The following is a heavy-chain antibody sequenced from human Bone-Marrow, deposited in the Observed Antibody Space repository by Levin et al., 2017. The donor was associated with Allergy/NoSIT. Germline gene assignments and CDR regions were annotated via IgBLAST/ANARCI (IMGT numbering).Heavy chain of an antibody. D-gene: IGHD1-26*01. CDR1: GFTFSSYA. J-gene: IGHJ1*01. CDR2: ISYDGSNK. CDR3: ARDRTFMGELPEYFQH. V-gene: IGHV3-30-3*01. Sequence: GESLKISCAASGFTFSSYAMHWVRQAPGKGLEWVAVISYDGSNKYYADSVKGRFTISRDNSKNTLYLQMNSLRAEDTAVYYCARDRTFMGELPEYFQHWGQGTLVTVSS.